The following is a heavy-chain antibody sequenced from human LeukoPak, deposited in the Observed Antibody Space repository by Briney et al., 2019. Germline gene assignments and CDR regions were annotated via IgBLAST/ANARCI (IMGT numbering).Heavy chain of an antibody. Sequence: GGSLRLSCAASGFTFSSYAMHWVRQAPGKGLEWVAVISYDGSNKYYADSVKGRFTISRDNSKNTLYLQMNSLRAEDTAVYYCARDPSRYSSSWCLSYWGQGTLVTVSS. V-gene: IGHV3-30*04. CDR2: ISYDGSNK. CDR3: ARDPSRYSSSWCLSY. J-gene: IGHJ4*02. D-gene: IGHD6-13*01. CDR1: GFTFSSYA.